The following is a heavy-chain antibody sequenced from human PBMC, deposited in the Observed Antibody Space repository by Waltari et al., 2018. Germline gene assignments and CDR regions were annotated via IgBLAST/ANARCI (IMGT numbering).Heavy chain of an antibody. Sequence: EVQLVESGGGLVQPGGSLRLSCGASGFTFSRYEMNWVRQAPGKGLEWVSYISSSGGKIYYTDSVKGRFTIARDNAKNSLYLQMSSLRAEDTAVYYCVRIGDDYDSSYYYYGMDVWGQGTTVTVSS. CDR3: VRIGDDYDSSYYYYGMDV. V-gene: IGHV3-48*03. CDR1: GFTFSRYE. J-gene: IGHJ6*02. D-gene: IGHD3-10*01. CDR2: ISSSGGKI.